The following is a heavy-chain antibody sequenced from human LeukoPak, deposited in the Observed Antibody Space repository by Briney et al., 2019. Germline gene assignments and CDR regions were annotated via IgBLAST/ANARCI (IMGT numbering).Heavy chain of an antibody. CDR2: ISGRRDST. V-gene: IGHV3-23*01. Sequence: GGSLRLSCAASGFTFSSYGMSWVRQAPGKGLGWVSTISGRRDSTSYADSVKGRFTISRDNSKNTLYLQMNSLRAEDTAVYYCAKDPNFYYCMDVWGKGTTVTISS. J-gene: IGHJ6*03. CDR1: GFTFSSYG. CDR3: AKDPNFYYCMDV.